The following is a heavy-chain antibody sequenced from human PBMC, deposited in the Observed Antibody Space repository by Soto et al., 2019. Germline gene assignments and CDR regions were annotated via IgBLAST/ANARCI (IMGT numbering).Heavy chain of an antibody. J-gene: IGHJ4*02. D-gene: IGHD1-26*01. CDR2: IYPGDSDT. CDR1: GYSFTSYW. CDR3: ASGRGSYYVTLDY. V-gene: IGHV5-51*01. Sequence: PGVSLQIPCKGSGYSFTSYWSVWVRQMPGKGLEWMGIIYPGDSDTRYSPSFQGQVTISADKSISTAYLQWSSLKASDTAMYYCASGRGSYYVTLDYWGQGTLGTVSS.